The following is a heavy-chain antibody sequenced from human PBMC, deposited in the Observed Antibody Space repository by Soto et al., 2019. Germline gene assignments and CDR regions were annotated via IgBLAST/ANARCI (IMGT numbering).Heavy chain of an antibody. CDR1: GVTFTNYW. Sequence: GGSLRLSCAASGVTFTNYWMQWFRQAPGKGLVWVSRINSDGSSTSHAYSVKGRFTISRDNAKNTLYLQMSSLRAEDTAVYYCARPQYLPDDVFDVWGRGTVVTVSS. D-gene: IGHD2-2*01. CDR2: INSDGSST. J-gene: IGHJ3*01. V-gene: IGHV3-74*01. CDR3: ARPQYLPDDVFDV.